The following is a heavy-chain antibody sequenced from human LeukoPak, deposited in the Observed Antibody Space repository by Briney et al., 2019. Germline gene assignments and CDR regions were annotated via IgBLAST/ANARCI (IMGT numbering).Heavy chain of an antibody. Sequence: GGSLRLSCAASGLTFSSYNMNWVRQAPGKGLEGVSSITSGSSYIYYADSVKGRFTISRDNAKNSLYLQMNSLRAEDTAVYYCARDPYSGSYGNYYYYFMDVWGKGTTVTISS. CDR2: ITSGSSYI. CDR3: ARDPYSGSYGNYYYYFMDV. D-gene: IGHD1-26*01. CDR1: GLTFSSYN. V-gene: IGHV3-21*01. J-gene: IGHJ6*03.